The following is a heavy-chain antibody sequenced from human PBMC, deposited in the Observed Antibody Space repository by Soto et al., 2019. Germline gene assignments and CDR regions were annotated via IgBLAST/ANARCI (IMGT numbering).Heavy chain of an antibody. CDR3: ARGVTAGVDY. J-gene: IGHJ4*02. V-gene: IGHV1-8*01. CDR2: MQPSSGRT. CDR1: GYSFTGLD. D-gene: IGHD1-26*01. Sequence: GASVKVSCKASGYSFTGLDINWVRQTTGQGLEWMGWMQPSSGRTGYAQKFQGRVTMTRDISINTAYRELSSLTSDDTAFYYCARGVTAGVDYWGQGALVTVSS.